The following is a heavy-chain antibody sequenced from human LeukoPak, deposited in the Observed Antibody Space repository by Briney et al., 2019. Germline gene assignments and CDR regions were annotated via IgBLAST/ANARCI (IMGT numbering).Heavy chain of an antibody. V-gene: IGHV1-46*01. J-gene: IGHJ4*02. CDR2: INPSGGST. CDR1: GYTFTSYY. CDR3: ASSHYGRYYFDY. D-gene: IGHD4-17*01. Sequence: ASVTVSCKASGYTFTSYYMHWVRQAPGRGLEWMGIINPSGGSTSYAQKFQGRVTMTRDMSTSTVYMELSSLRPEDTAVYYCASSHYGRYYFDYWGQGTLVTVSS.